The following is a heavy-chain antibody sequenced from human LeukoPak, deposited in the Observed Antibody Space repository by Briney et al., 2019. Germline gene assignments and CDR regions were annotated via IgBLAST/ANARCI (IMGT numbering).Heavy chain of an antibody. CDR2: IKQDGSEK. Sequence: PGGSLRLSCAASGFTFSSYWMSWVRQAPGKGLEWVANIKQDGSEKYYVDSVKGRFTISRDNAKNSLYLRMNSLRAEDTAVYYCAREPFYLSSPYFDYWGQGTLVTVSS. V-gene: IGHV3-7*01. CDR1: GFTFSSYW. D-gene: IGHD2-2*01. J-gene: IGHJ4*02. CDR3: AREPFYLSSPYFDY.